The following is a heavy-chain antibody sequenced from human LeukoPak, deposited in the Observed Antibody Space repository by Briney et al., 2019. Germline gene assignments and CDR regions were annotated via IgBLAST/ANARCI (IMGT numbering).Heavy chain of an antibody. CDR3: AKALRYSGYDLFDY. J-gene: IGHJ4*02. CDR1: GFTFSNYG. D-gene: IGHD5-12*01. Sequence: GGSLRLSCAASGFTFSNYGMNWVRQAPGKGLEWISGIIGSGGITYYADSVKGRFTISRDNSKNTLYLQMNSLRAEDTAVYYCAKALRYSGYDLFDYWGQGTLVTVSS. CDR2: IIGSGGIT. V-gene: IGHV3-23*01.